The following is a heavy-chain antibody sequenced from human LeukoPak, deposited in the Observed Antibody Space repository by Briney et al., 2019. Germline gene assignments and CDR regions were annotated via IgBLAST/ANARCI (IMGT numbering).Heavy chain of an antibody. J-gene: IGHJ4*02. Sequence: SETLSLTCTVSGGSISSYYWSWIWQPPGKGLEWIGYIYYSGSTNYNPSLKSRVTISVDTSKNQFSLKLSSVTAADTAVYYCARSGSYRYFLDYWGQGTLVTVSS. CDR1: GGSISSYY. CDR3: ARSGSYRYFLDY. V-gene: IGHV4-59*01. CDR2: IYYSGST. D-gene: IGHD3-16*02.